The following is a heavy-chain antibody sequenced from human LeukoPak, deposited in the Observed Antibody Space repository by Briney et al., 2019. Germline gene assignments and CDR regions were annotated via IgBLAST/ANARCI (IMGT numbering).Heavy chain of an antibody. Sequence: GGSLRLSCAASGFPFSSYAMSWVRQAPGKGLEWVSAISGNGDSTYYADSVKGRFTFSRDNSKNTLYLQMNTLRAEDTAVYYCAKDEDARPMYFQDWGQGTLVTVSS. J-gene: IGHJ1*01. CDR3: AKDEDARPMYFQD. V-gene: IGHV3-23*01. D-gene: IGHD3-10*02. CDR2: ISGNGDST. CDR1: GFPFSSYA.